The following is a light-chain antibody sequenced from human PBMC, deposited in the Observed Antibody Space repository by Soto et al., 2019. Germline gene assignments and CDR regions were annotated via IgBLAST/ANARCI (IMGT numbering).Light chain of an antibody. CDR2: KAS. V-gene: IGKV1-5*03. CDR1: QSISSW. J-gene: IGKJ2*01. CDR3: QQYNSYSPT. Sequence: DIPMTQSPSTLSASVGDRVTITCRASQSISSWLAWYQQKPGKAPKLLIYKASTIESGVPSRFSGSGSGTEFTLTISSLQPDDFATYYCQQYNSYSPTFGQGTKLEIK.